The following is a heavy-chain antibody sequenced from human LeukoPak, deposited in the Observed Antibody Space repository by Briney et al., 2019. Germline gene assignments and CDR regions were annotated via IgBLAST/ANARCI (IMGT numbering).Heavy chain of an antibody. CDR2: ISAYNGNT. V-gene: IGHV1-18*01. CDR3: ARDYRCSGGSCYSGYFQH. CDR1: GHTFTSYG. D-gene: IGHD2-15*01. Sequence: GASVKVSCKASGHTFTSYGISWVRQAPGQGLEWMGWISAYNGNTNYAQKLQGRVTMTTDTSTSTAYMELRSLRSDDTAVYYCARDYRCSGGSCYSGYFQHWGQGTLVTVSS. J-gene: IGHJ1*01.